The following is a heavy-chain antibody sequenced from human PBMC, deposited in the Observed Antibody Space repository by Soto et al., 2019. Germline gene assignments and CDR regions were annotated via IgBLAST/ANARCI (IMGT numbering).Heavy chain of an antibody. Sequence: ASVKVSCKPSGYTFSNYGITWVRQAPGQPLEWLGWISLYSDGTNYAQKFQGRVSMTTDTSTTTAYMDLRSLRSDDTAVYYCARVVPGAEAWFGPWGQGTLVTVSS. J-gene: IGHJ5*02. CDR1: GYTFSNYG. D-gene: IGHD2-2*01. CDR3: ARVVPGAEAWFGP. CDR2: ISLYSDGT. V-gene: IGHV1-18*01.